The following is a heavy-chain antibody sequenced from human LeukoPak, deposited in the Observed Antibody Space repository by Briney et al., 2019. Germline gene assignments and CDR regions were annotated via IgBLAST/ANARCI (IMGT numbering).Heavy chain of an antibody. CDR2: VWSGGGNE. Sequence: GNSLRLSCVASGFTFSSYGFHWVRQAPGKGLEWVAVVWSGGGNEYYADSAKGRFTISRDDSKNTLYLQMNSLRAEDSAVYYCARDIWFGEFRYFDCWGQGTLVTVSS. J-gene: IGHJ4*02. D-gene: IGHD3-10*01. CDR1: GFTFSSYG. V-gene: IGHV3-33*01. CDR3: ARDIWFGEFRYFDC.